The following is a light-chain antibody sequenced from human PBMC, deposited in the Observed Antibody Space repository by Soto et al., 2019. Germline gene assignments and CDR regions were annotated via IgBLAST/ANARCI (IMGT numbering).Light chain of an antibody. CDR3: QQRSDWFT. J-gene: IGKJ5*01. Sequence: EILLTQSPATLSLSPGESVTISCRASQSVSNFLAWYQQKPGQAPRLLIYDASNRATGIPVRLSGGGSGTDFTLTISSLEPEDVGLYYCQQRSDWFTFGQGTRLEIK. CDR1: QSVSNF. V-gene: IGKV3-11*01. CDR2: DAS.